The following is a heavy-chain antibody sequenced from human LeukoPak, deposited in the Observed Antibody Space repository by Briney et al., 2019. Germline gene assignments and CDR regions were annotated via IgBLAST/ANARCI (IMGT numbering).Heavy chain of an antibody. D-gene: IGHD5-24*01. Sequence: SVKVSCKASGGTFSSYAISWVRQAPGQGLEWMGGIIPIFGTANYAQKFQGRVTITADESTSTAYIELSSLRSEDTAVYYCARDHPADGYNPHYFDYWGQGTLVTVSS. CDR3: ARDHPADGYNPHYFDY. V-gene: IGHV1-69*13. CDR1: GGTFSSYA. J-gene: IGHJ4*02. CDR2: IIPIFGTA.